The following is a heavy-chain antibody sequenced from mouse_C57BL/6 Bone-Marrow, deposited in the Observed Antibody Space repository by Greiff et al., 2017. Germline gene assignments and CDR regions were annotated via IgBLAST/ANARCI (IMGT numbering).Heavy chain of an antibody. CDR3: ARGAPFYYGNPCAY. CDR2: IYPGDGDT. Sequence: QVQLQQSGAELVKPGASVKISCKASGYAFSSYWMNWVKQRPGKGLEWIGQIYPGDGDTNYNGKFKGKATLTADKSSSTAYMQLSSLTSEDSAVYVCARGAPFYYGNPCAYWGQGTLVTVSA. V-gene: IGHV1-80*01. CDR1: GYAFSSYW. J-gene: IGHJ3*01. D-gene: IGHD2-1*01.